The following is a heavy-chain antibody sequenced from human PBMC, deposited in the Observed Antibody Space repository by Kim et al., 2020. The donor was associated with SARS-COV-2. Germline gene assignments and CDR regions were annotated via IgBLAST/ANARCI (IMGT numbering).Heavy chain of an antibody. J-gene: IGHJ3*02. CDR2: FDPEDGET. V-gene: IGHV1-24*01. CDR1: GYTLTELS. Sequence: ASVKVSCKVSGYTLTELSMHWVRQAPGKGLEWMGGFDPEDGETIYAQKFQGRVTMTEDTSTDTAYMELSSLRSEDTAVYYCATQIQLRFLEWGQGVSHAFDIWGQGTMVTVSS. CDR3: ATQIQLRFLEWGQGVSHAFDI. D-gene: IGHD3-3*01.